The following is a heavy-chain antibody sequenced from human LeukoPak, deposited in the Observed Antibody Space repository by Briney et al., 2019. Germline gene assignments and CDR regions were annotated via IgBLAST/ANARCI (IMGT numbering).Heavy chain of an antibody. CDR1: GYSFVLYG. V-gene: IGHV1-18*01. D-gene: IGHD3-16*01. Sequence: GASVKVSCKTSGYSFVLYGISWVRQAPGQGPGWMGWTSPYNENTKYAEKFQGRVTMSTDTSTSTVYMELRSLRSDDTAVYYCARDEDYGIFVNVDYWGQGTLVTVSS. CDR3: ARDEDYGIFVNVDY. J-gene: IGHJ4*02. CDR2: TSPYNENT.